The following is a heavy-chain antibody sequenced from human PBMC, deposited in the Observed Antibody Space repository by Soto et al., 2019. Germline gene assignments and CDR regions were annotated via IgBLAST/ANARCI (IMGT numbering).Heavy chain of an antibody. CDR1: GFTLSDYY. J-gene: IGHJ3*02. Sequence: QVQVVESGGGLVTPGGSLRLSCEVSGFTLSDYYMNWIRQAPGKGLEWISYISSGGSTRYYADSVKGRFTISRDNARNSLSLQMDSLKAEDTAVYYCARGYNEFVNGYDRGVFDIWGQGTVVNVSS. V-gene: IGHV3-11*01. CDR3: ARGYNEFVNGYDRGVFDI. CDR2: ISSGGSTR. D-gene: IGHD3-3*01.